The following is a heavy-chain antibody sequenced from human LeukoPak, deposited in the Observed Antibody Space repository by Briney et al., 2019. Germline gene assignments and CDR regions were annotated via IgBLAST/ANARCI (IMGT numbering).Heavy chain of an antibody. CDR3: ARDKMGSGYDWLGY. Sequence: SETLSLTCTVSGYSISSGYYWGWMRQPPGKGLEWIGSIYHSGSTYYNPSLKSRVTISVDTSKNQFSLKLSSVTAADTAVYYCARDKMGSGYDWLGYWGQGTLVTVSS. CDR1: GYSISSGYY. J-gene: IGHJ4*02. D-gene: IGHD5-12*01. V-gene: IGHV4-38-2*02. CDR2: IYHSGST.